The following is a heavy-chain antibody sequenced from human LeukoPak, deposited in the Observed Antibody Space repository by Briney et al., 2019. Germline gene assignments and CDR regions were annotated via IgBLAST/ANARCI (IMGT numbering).Heavy chain of an antibody. D-gene: IGHD4-17*01. CDR1: GITFSSYA. J-gene: IGHJ4*02. V-gene: IGHV4-34*01. Sequence: GSLRLSCAASGITFSSYAMSWVRQAPGKGLEWIGEINHSGSTNYNPSLKSRVTVSVDTSKNQFSLKLSSVTAADTAVYYCARSDYGDYEGQYYFDYWGQGTLVTVSS. CDR3: ARSDYGDYEGQYYFDY. CDR2: INHSGST.